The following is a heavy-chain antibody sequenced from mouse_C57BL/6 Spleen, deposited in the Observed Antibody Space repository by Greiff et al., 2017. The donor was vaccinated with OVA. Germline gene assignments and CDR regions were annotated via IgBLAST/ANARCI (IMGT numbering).Heavy chain of an antibody. CDR3: ARPDGNYYAMDY. V-gene: IGHV5-17*01. CDR2: ISSGSSTI. CDR1: GFTFSDYG. D-gene: IGHD2-1*01. J-gene: IGHJ4*01. Sequence: EVKLVESGGGLVKPGGSLKLSCAASGFTFSDYGMHWVRQAPEKGLEWVAYISSGSSTIYYADTVKGRFTISRDNAKNTLFLQMTSLRSEDTAMYYCARPDGNYYAMDYWGQGTSVTVSS.